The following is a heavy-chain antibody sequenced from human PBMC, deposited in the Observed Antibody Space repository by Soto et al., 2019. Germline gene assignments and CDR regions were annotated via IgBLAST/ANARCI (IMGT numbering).Heavy chain of an antibody. J-gene: IGHJ4*02. V-gene: IGHV3-30-3*01. CDR3: ARDLTMVWGVITYYFDY. D-gene: IGHD3-10*01. CDR1: GFTFSSYA. Sequence: QVQLVESGGGVVQPGRSLRLSCAASGFTFSSYAMNWVRQAPGKGLEWVAVISYDGSNKYYADSVKGRFTISRDNSKNTLYLQMNSLRAEDTAVYYCARDLTMVWGVITYYFDYWGQGTLVTVSS. CDR2: ISYDGSNK.